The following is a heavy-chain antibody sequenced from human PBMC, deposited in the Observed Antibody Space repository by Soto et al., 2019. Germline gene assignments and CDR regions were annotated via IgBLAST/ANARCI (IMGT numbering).Heavy chain of an antibody. V-gene: IGHV4-59*01. D-gene: IGHD6-19*01. J-gene: IGHJ4*02. CDR1: GGSISSYY. CDR2: IYYSGST. Sequence: PSETLSLTCTVSGGSISSYYWSWIRQPPGKGLEWIGYIYYSGSTNYNPSLKSRVTISVDTSKNQFSLKLSSVTAADTAVYYCAGAETSSDWRHFDYWGQGTLVTVSS. CDR3: AGAETSSDWRHFDY.